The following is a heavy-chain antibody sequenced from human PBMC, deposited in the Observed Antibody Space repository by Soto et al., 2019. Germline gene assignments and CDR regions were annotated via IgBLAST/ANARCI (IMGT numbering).Heavy chain of an antibody. Sequence: PSETLSLTCTVSGGSISSYYWSWIRQPPGKGLEWIGYIYYSGSTNYNPSLKSRVTISVDTSKNQFSLKLSSVTAADTAVYYCARDDYKQRYGMDVWGQGTTVTAP. V-gene: IGHV4-59*01. D-gene: IGHD3-16*01. CDR2: IYYSGST. J-gene: IGHJ6*02. CDR1: GGSISSYY. CDR3: ARDDYKQRYGMDV.